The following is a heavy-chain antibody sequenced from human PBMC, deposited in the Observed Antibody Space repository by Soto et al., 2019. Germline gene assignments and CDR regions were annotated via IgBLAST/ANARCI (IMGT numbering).Heavy chain of an antibody. CDR1: GFTFSSYA. CDR3: AKPLTYYYVSGSLNYYFCYLEV. CDR2: ISGSGGSI. J-gene: IGHJ6*03. D-gene: IGHD3-10*01. Sequence: VGSLRLSCAASGFTFSSYAMTWVRQAPGKGLEWVSVISGSGGSISYADSVKGRFTISRDNSKNTLYLQMNSLRADDTAVYYCAKPLTYYYVSGSLNYYFCYLEVLGKGTTGSVS. V-gene: IGHV3-23*01.